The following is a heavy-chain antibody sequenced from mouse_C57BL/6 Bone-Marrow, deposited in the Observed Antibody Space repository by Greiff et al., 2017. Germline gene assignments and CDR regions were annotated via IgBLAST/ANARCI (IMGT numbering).Heavy chain of an antibody. J-gene: IGHJ3*01. CDR1: GYTFTSYW. CDR3: ASYYYGSSYELAY. Sequence: VQRVESGAELAKPGASVKLSCKASGYTFTSYWMHWVKQRPGQGLEWIGYINPSSGYTKYNQKFKDKATLTADKSSSTAYMQLSSLTYEDSAVYYCASYYYGSSYELAYWGQGTLVTVSA. D-gene: IGHD1-1*01. V-gene: IGHV1-7*01. CDR2: INPSSGYT.